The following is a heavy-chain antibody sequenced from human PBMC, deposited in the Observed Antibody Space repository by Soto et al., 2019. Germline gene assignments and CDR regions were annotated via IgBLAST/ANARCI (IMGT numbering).Heavy chain of an antibody. V-gene: IGHV4-31*03. Sequence: QVQLQESGPGLVKPSQTLSLTCTVSGGSISSGGYYWSWIRQHPGKGLEWIGYIYYSGSTYYNPSLKSXXTXSXXTSKNQFSLKLSSVTAADTAVYYCARGRVYARWDIWGQGTMVTVSS. J-gene: IGHJ3*02. D-gene: IGHD2-8*01. CDR3: ARGRVYARWDI. CDR2: IYYSGST. CDR1: GGSISSGGYY.